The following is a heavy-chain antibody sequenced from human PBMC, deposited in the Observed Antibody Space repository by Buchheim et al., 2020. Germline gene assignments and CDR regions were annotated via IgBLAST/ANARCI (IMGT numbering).Heavy chain of an antibody. J-gene: IGHJ4*02. CDR1: GGSISSGDYY. V-gene: IGHV4-30-4*01. D-gene: IGHD3-9*01. Sequence: QVQLQESGPGLVKPSQTLSLTCTVSGGSISSGDYYWSWIRQPPGKGLEWIGYIYYSGSTYYNPSPKSRVTISVDTSKNQFSLKLSSVTAADTAVYYCARVRGGYFDWLPLYYFDYWGQGTL. CDR3: ARVRGGYFDWLPLYYFDY. CDR2: IYYSGST.